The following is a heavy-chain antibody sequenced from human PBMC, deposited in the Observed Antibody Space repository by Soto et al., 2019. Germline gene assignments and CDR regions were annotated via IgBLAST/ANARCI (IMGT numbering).Heavy chain of an antibody. V-gene: IGHV3-23*01. J-gene: IGHJ4*02. Sequence: EVQLLESGGGLVQPGGSLRLSCAASGFTFSSYAMSWVRQAPGKGLEWVSAISGSGGSTYYADSVKGRFTISRDNSKNPLYLEMNSLRAEDTAVYYCAKGGDSGYEYYFDYWGQGTLVTVSS. D-gene: IGHD5-12*01. CDR3: AKGGDSGYEYYFDY. CDR1: GFTFSSYA. CDR2: ISGSGGST.